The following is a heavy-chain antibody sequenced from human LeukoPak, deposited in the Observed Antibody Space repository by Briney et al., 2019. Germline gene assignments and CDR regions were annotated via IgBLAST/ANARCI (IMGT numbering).Heavy chain of an antibody. CDR3: ARVVRGVGYYYYYYGMDV. V-gene: IGHV1-18*01. CDR2: ISAYNGNT. D-gene: IGHD3-10*01. Sequence: ASVKVSCKASGYTFTSYGISWVRQAPGQGLEWMGWISAYNGNTNYAQKLQGRVTMTTDTSTRTAYIELRSLRSDDTAVYYRARVVRGVGYYYYYYGMDVWGQGTTVTVSS. J-gene: IGHJ6*02. CDR1: GYTFTSYG.